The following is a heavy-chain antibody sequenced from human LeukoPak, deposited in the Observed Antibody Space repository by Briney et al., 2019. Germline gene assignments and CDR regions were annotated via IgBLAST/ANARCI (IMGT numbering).Heavy chain of an antibody. CDR1: GFTFSSYG. Sequence: GGSLRLSCAASGFTFSSYGMHWVRQAPGKGLEWVAVIWYDGSNKYYADSVKGRFTISRDNSKNTLYLQMNSLRAEDTAVYYCARDNRRGLFDYWGQGTLVTVSS. V-gene: IGHV3-33*01. CDR3: ARDNRRGLFDY. CDR2: IWYDGSNK. J-gene: IGHJ4*02. D-gene: IGHD3-16*01.